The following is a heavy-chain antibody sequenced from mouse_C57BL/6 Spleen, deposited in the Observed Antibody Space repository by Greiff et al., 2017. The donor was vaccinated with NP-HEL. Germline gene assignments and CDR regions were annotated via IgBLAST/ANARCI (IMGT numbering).Heavy chain of an antibody. CDR3: ARHGDYGSAFDY. J-gene: IGHJ2*01. CDR2: ISNLAYSI. Sequence: VTLKESGGGLVQPGGSLKLSCAASGFTFSDYGMAWVRQAPRKGPEWVAFISNLAYSIYYADTVTGRFTISRENAKNTLYLEMSSLRSEDTAMYYCARHGDYGSAFDYWGQGTTLTVSS. V-gene: IGHV5-15*01. D-gene: IGHD1-1*01. CDR1: GFTFSDYG.